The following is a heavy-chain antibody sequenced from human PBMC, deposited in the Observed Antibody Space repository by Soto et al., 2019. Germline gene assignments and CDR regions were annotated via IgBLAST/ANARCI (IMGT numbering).Heavy chain of an antibody. D-gene: IGHD2-2*01. CDR1: GFTFSTYS. CDR2: ISSSGGSL. J-gene: IGHJ4*02. V-gene: IGHV3-21*01. Sequence: ESGGGLVTPGGSLRLSCAASGFTFSTYSMNWVRQAPGKGLEWISSISSSGGSLSHAESVKGRFTISRDNAKNSLYLQMDSLRAEDTAVYYCARGRSINTNMDYWGQGTLVTVSS. CDR3: ARGRSINTNMDY.